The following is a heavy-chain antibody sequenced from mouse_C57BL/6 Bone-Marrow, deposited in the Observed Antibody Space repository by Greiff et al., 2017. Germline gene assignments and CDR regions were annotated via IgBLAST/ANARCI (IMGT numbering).Heavy chain of an antibody. CDR2: IDPETGGT. J-gene: IGHJ2*01. V-gene: IGHV1-15*01. CDR3: TRGSYYFDY. CDR1: GYTFTDYE. Sequence: QVQLQQSGAELVRPGASVTLSCKASGYTFTDYEMHWVKQTPVHGLEWIGAIDPETGGTAYNQKFKGKAILTADKSSSTAYLEHRSLTSEDSAVYYCTRGSYYFDYWGQGTTLTVSS.